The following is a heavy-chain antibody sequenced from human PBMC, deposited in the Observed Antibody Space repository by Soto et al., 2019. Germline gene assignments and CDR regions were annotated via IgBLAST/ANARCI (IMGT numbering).Heavy chain of an antibody. CDR3: APTYYYDSSGSHDAFDI. CDR2: IWYDGSNK. V-gene: IGHV3-33*01. D-gene: IGHD3-22*01. Sequence: GGSLRLSCAASGFTFSSYGMHWVRQAPGKGLEWVAVIWYDGSNKYYADSVKGRFTISRDNSKNTLYLQMNSLRAEDTAVYYCAPTYYYDSSGSHDAFDIWGQGTMVTVSS. CDR1: GFTFSSYG. J-gene: IGHJ3*02.